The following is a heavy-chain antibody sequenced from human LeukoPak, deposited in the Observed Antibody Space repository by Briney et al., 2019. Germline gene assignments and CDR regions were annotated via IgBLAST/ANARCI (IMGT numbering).Heavy chain of an antibody. CDR3: ARETIAAAGDYYYYGMDV. Sequence: GGSLRLSCAASGFTVSSNYMSWVRQAPGKGLEWVSSISSSSSYIYYADSVKGRFTISRDNAKNSLYLQMNSLRAEDTAVYYCARETIAAAGDYYYYGMDVWGQGTTVTVSS. D-gene: IGHD6-13*01. CDR2: ISSSSSYI. J-gene: IGHJ6*02. V-gene: IGHV3-21*01. CDR1: GFTVSSNY.